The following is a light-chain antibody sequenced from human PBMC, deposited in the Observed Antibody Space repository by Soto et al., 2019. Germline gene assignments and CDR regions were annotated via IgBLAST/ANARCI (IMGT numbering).Light chain of an antibody. CDR3: QQYDTSPRT. J-gene: IGKJ1*01. Sequence: EIVLTQSPGPLSLSPGERATLSCRASQSVSSNYLAWYQQKRGQAHRLLIYGASSRATGIPTRFSGSGSGTDFALTISRLEPEDFAVYYCQQYDTSPRTFGQGTKVEI. CDR2: GAS. CDR1: QSVSSNY. V-gene: IGKV3-20*01.